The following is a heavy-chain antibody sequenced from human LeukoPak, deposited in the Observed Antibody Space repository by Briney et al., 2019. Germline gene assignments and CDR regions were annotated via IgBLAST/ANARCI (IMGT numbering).Heavy chain of an antibody. Sequence: GGSLRLSCAASGFIVSSTYVSWVRQAPGKGLEWVSYISSSGSPISYADSVKGRSTISRDNTKNSLYLQMNSLRAEDTAVYYCARHQHYGMDVWGQGTTVTVSS. CDR3: ARHQHYGMDV. V-gene: IGHV3-11*01. CDR1: GFIVSSTY. J-gene: IGHJ6*02. CDR2: ISSSGSPI.